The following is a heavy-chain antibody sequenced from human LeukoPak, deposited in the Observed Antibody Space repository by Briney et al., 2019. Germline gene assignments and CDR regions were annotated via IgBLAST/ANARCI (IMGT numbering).Heavy chain of an antibody. V-gene: IGHV4-59*01. CDR2: IYYSGST. J-gene: IGHJ3*02. D-gene: IGHD4-17*01. Sequence: SETLSLTCTVSGGSISSYCWSWIRQPPGKGLEWIGYIYYSGSTNYNPSLKSRVTISVDTSKNQFSLKLSSVTAADTAVYYCARYDYGATDAFDIWGQGTMVTVSS. CDR1: GGSISSYC. CDR3: ARYDYGATDAFDI.